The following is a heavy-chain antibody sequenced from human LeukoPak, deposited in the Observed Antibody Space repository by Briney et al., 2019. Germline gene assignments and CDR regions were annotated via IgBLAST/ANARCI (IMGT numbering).Heavy chain of an antibody. CDR2: IQYDGSNK. CDR1: GFTFSYYG. D-gene: IGHD3-22*01. Sequence: HSGGSLRLSCAASGFTFSYYGMHWVRQAPGKGLEWVAGIQYDGSNKYYADSVKGRFTISRDNSKNTLYVQMNSPRAEDTAVYYCARDADTSGYWSYFDLWGQGTLVAVSS. CDR3: ARDADTSGYWSYFDL. J-gene: IGHJ4*02. V-gene: IGHV3-30*12.